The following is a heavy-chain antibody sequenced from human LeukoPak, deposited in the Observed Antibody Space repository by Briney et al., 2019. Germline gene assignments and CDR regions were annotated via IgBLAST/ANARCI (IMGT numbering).Heavy chain of an antibody. CDR3: AISIVGAAEILY. CDR2: FDPEDGEK. CDR1: GDTLTELS. Sequence: ASVKVSCKLSGDTLTELSMHWVRHSPAKGLEWMGSFDPEDGEKIYARNFQGRLTMTDDTSTNTAYMELSSLRSEDTALYYCAISIVGAAEILYWGQGTLVTVSS. V-gene: IGHV1-24*01. D-gene: IGHD1-26*01. J-gene: IGHJ4*02.